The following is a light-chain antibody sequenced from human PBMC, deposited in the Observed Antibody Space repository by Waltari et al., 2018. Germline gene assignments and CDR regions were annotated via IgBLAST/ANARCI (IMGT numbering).Light chain of an antibody. Sequence: DMVMTQSPVSLHVTPGEPDSISCRSRRSLLHSNGYNYLDWYLQKPGQSPRLLIYLGSTRASGVPDRFSGSGSGTDFTLRISRVEAEDVGVYYCMQASHTPSVAFGGGTKVEIK. J-gene: IGKJ4*01. CDR3: MQASHTPSVA. CDR1: RSLLHSNGYNY. CDR2: LGS. V-gene: IGKV2-28*01.